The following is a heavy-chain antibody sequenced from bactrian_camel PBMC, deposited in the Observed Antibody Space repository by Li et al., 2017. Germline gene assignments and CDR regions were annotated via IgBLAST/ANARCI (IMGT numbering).Heavy chain of an antibody. CDR1: GLVYPFWS. J-gene: IGHJ4*01. V-gene: IGHV3S63*01. CDR3: AADGDPSTAKVEHGIWVDYDYNY. D-gene: IGHD3*01. CDR2: IDSRGTT. Sequence: QVQLVESGGGSVQAGGSLTLSCAASGLVYPFWSMAWFRQAPGNEREGVARIDSRGTTEYADSVKGRFTISTDTAKNTLYLQMDSLKPEDTAVYYCAADGDPSTAKVEHGIWVDYDYNYWGQGTQVTVS.